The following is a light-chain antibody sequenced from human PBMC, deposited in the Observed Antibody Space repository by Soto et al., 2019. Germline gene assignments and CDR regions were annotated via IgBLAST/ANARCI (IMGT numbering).Light chain of an antibody. CDR2: DAA. Sequence: DIQMTQSPSSLSASIGDRVTITCRASQSISSYLNWYQQKPGKAPKLLITDAATLEAGVPSRFSGSGSGTDFTFTISSLQPEDIATYFCLQHDNVPTFGLGTKLEVK. J-gene: IGKJ2*01. V-gene: IGKV1-33*01. CDR1: QSISSY. CDR3: LQHDNVPT.